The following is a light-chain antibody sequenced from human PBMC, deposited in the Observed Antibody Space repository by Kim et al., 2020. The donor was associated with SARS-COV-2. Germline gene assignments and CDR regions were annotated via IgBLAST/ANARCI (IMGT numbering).Light chain of an antibody. CDR1: QSVRSTY. J-gene: IGKJ2*01. V-gene: IGKV3-20*01. Sequence: EIVLTQSPGTLSLSPGDRATLSCRASQSVRSTYLAWYQHKPGQAPRLLMYGASSRATGIPDRFSGSGSGTDFTLTISRLEPEDSAVYYCQQYDHSPPYTFGQGAKLEI. CDR2: GAS. CDR3: QQYDHSPPYT.